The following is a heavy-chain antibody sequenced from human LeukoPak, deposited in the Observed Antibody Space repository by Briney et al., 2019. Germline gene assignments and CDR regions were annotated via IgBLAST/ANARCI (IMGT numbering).Heavy chain of an antibody. Sequence: KFGESLKISCKGSGYSFSNYWIGWVRQMSGKGLECMGIIHPGDSDTRYSPSIQGQVTISVDKSISTAYFQWGSLKASDTAMYYCARRVNSGNYYYFDYWGQGTLVTVSS. CDR1: GYSFSNYW. CDR3: ARRVNSGNYYYFDY. J-gene: IGHJ4*02. D-gene: IGHD1-26*01. CDR2: IHPGDSDT. V-gene: IGHV5-51*01.